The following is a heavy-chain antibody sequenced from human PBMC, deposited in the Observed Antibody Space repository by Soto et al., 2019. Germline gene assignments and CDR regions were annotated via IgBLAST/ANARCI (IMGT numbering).Heavy chain of an antibody. CDR1: GGSISGYY. Sequence: QVQLQESGPGLVKPSEALSLTCTVSGGSISGYYWSWIRQPPGKGLEWIGYIYYSGSTNYNPSLKRRVTVAVDTSKNQFSLKLSSVTAADTAVYYCARVSFRLPDYWGQGTLVTVSS. CDR2: IYYSGST. V-gene: IGHV4-59*01. CDR3: ARVSFRLPDY. J-gene: IGHJ4*02.